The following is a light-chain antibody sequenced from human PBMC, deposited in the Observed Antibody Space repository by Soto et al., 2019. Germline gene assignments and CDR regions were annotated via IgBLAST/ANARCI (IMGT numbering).Light chain of an antibody. Sequence: QSALTQPASVSGSPGQSITISCTGTSSDIGTYNLVSWYQHYPGKAPKLMIYEGIKRPSGVSNRFSGSKSGDTASLTISGLQAEDEADYYCISYIPSTTTHWVFGGGTKLTVL. CDR2: EGI. CDR1: SSDIGTYNL. V-gene: IGLV2-14*02. CDR3: ISYIPSTTTHWV. J-gene: IGLJ3*02.